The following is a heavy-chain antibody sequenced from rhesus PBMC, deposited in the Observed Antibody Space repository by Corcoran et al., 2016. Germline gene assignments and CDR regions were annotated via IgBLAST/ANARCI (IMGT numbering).Heavy chain of an antibody. CDR2: IYGSGGSP. Sequence: QVQLQESGLGLVKPPETLSPTCAVFGGSISGYYWSWSRQPPGKGLEWIGLIYGSGGSPDYNPSLKSRVTISTDTSKNQFSLKLSSVTAADTAVYYCARRDYYDSGELDYWGQGVLVTVSS. CDR1: GGSISGYY. CDR3: ARRDYYDSGELDY. J-gene: IGHJ4*01. D-gene: IGHD3-28*01. V-gene: IGHV4-160*01.